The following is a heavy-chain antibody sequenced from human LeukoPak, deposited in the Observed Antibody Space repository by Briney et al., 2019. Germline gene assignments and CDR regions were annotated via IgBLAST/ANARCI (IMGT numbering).Heavy chain of an antibody. V-gene: IGHV3-23*01. CDR3: AKDGREWPRSLDY. D-gene: IGHD5-12*01. CDR1: GSTFSSYA. J-gene: IGHJ4*02. CDR2: ISGSGGST. Sequence: GGSLRLSCAASGSTFSSYAMSWVRQAPGKGLEWVSAISGSGGSTYYADSVKGRFTISRDNSKNTLYLQMNSLRAEDTAVYYCAKDGREWPRSLDYWGQGTLVTVSS.